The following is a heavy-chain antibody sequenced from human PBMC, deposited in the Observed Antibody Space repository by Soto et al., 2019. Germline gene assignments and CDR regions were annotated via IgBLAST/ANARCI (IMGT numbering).Heavy chain of an antibody. J-gene: IGHJ4*02. Sequence: SETLSLTCAVYGGSFSGYYWSWIRQPPGKGLEWIGEINHSGSTNYNPSLKSRVTISVDTSKNQFSLKLSSVTAADTAVYYCARARRGYSYGYFDXWGQGTLVTVSS. D-gene: IGHD5-18*01. CDR3: ARARRGYSYGYFDX. CDR1: GGSFSGYY. V-gene: IGHV4-34*01. CDR2: INHSGST.